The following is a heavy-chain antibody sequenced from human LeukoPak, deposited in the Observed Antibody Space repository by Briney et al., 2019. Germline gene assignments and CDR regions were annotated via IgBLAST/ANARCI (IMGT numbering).Heavy chain of an antibody. CDR2: ISSSSSYI. Sequence: GGPIRLSCAASGFTFSSYGMHWARQAPGKGLEWVSSISSSSSYIYYADSVKGRFTISRDNAKNSLYLQMNSPRAEDTAVYYCARDLADCSSTSCYGDDAFDIWGRGTMVNVSS. D-gene: IGHD2-2*01. CDR1: GFTFSSYG. CDR3: ARDLADCSSTSCYGDDAFDI. J-gene: IGHJ3*02. V-gene: IGHV3-21*01.